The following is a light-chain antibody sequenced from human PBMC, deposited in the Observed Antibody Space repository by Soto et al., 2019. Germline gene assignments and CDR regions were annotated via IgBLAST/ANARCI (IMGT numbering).Light chain of an antibody. J-gene: IGKJ1*01. Sequence: EIGRTQSPPTQSKSPGERATLSCRASQSVSSNLAWYQQKPGQAPRLLIYGASTRATGIPARFSGSGSGTEFTLTISILQSEDFAVYYCQQYNIRGTFGQGTRLDIK. CDR3: QQYNIRGT. V-gene: IGKV3-15*01. CDR2: GAS. CDR1: QSVSSN.